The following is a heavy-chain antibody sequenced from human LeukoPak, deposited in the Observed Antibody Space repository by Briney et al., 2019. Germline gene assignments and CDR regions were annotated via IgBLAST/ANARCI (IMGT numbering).Heavy chain of an antibody. Sequence: GGSLRLSCAASGFTFSSYGMHWVRQAPDKGLEWVAVISYDGSNKYYADSVKGRFTISRDNSKNTLYLQMNSLRAEDTAVYYCAKDGEQLALGYWGQGTLVTVSS. CDR1: GFTFSSYG. V-gene: IGHV3-30*18. D-gene: IGHD6-6*01. J-gene: IGHJ4*02. CDR2: ISYDGSNK. CDR3: AKDGEQLALGY.